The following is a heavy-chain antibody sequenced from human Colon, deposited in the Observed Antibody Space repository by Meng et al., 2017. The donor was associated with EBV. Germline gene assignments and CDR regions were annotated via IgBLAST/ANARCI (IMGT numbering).Heavy chain of an antibody. CDR2: IYYSGST. V-gene: IGHV4-31*03. D-gene: IGHD5-24*01. CDR1: GGSISSGGYY. CDR3: ARGPSRWLQFSFDY. Sequence: QGQLTEPGPGLVKPSQTLSLTCTVAGGSISSGGYYWSWTRQHPGKGLEWIGYIYYSGSTYYNPSLKSRVTISIDTSKNQFSLKLSSVTAADTAVYYCARGPSRWLQFSFDYWGQGTLVTVSS. J-gene: IGHJ4*02.